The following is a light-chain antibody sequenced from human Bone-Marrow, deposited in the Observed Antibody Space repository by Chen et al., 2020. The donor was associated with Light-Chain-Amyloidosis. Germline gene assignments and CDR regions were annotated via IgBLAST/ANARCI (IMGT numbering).Light chain of an antibody. CDR2: RDT. CDR1: DLPTKY. Sequence: SHELTQPPSVSVSPGQTARIPLSGDDLPTKYAYWYQQKPGQAPVLVIHRDTERPSGISERFSGSSSGTTATLTISGVQAEDEADYHCQSADSSGTYEVIFGGGTKLTVL. V-gene: IGLV3-25*03. CDR3: QSADSSGTYEVI. J-gene: IGLJ2*01.